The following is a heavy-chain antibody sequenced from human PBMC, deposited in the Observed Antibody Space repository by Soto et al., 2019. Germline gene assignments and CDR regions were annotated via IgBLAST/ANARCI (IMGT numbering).Heavy chain of an antibody. CDR3: ATRATQAGGNVGGPGTMD. J-gene: IGHJ6*03. V-gene: IGHV4-4*02. CDR2: MSLNGDI. Sequence: QEQLQESGPGLVESSGTLSLTCAVYGGTIRSGHWCTWVRQSPGKGLRWIGEMSLNGDINYSPYLPGRVTVSPDMSRNHLCVRLPSVTAADRVVYYWATRATQAGGNVGGPGTMD. CDR1: GGTIRSGHW. D-gene: IGHD2-15*01.